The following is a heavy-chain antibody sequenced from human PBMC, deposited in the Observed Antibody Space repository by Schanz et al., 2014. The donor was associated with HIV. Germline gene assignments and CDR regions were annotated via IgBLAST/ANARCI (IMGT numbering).Heavy chain of an antibody. CDR3: TRLAAGSSRDL. D-gene: IGHD3-10*01. CDR2: INLDGGEN. CDR1: RFTFSSYA. J-gene: IGHJ5*02. V-gene: IGHV3-7*01. Sequence: EVQLLESGGGLVQPGGSLRLSCAASRFTFSSYAMSWVRQAPGKGLEWVATINLDGGENYYADSVKGRFIISRDNAKNSLWLQMNSLRAEDTAIFFCTRLAAGSSRDLWGQGTLVTVSS.